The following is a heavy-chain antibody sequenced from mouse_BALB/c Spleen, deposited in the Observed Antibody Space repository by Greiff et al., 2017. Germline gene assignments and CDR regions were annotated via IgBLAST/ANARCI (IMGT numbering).Heavy chain of an antibody. CDR1: GFNIKDTY. V-gene: IGHV14-3*02. CDR2: IDPANGNT. D-gene: IGHD2-4*01. Sequence: VQLKESGAELVKPGASVKLSCTASGFNIKDTYMHWVKQRPEQGLEWIGRIDPANGNTKYDPKFQGKATITADTSSNTAYLQLSSLTSEDTAVYYCARSYDYDVGDYAMDYWGQGTSVTVSS. CDR3: ARSYDYDVGDYAMDY. J-gene: IGHJ4*01.